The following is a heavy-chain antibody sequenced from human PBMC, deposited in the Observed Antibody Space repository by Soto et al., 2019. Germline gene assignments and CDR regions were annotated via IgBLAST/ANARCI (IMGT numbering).Heavy chain of an antibody. J-gene: IGHJ6*02. D-gene: IGHD6-13*01. Sequence: GASVKVSCKASGGTFSSYAISWVRQAPGPGLEWMGGIIPIFGTANYAQKFQGRVTITADESTSTAYMELSSLRSEDTAVYYCARDPPTIAAAGIYYYYGMDVWGQGTTVTVSS. CDR2: IIPIFGTA. CDR1: GGTFSSYA. V-gene: IGHV1-69*13. CDR3: ARDPPTIAAAGIYYYYGMDV.